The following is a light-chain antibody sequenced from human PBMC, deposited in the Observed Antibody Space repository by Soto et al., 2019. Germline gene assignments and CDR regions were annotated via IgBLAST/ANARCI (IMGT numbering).Light chain of an antibody. J-gene: IGKJ1*01. CDR3: QNYNGAPWT. Sequence: DIQMTQSPSSLYASVGDRVTITCRASQGISTYLVWYQQKPGTVPKLLIFAASTLQSGVPSRFSGSGSGTDFTLTISSLQPEDVATYYCQNYNGAPWTFGQGTKVEIK. V-gene: IGKV1-27*01. CDR2: AAS. CDR1: QGISTY.